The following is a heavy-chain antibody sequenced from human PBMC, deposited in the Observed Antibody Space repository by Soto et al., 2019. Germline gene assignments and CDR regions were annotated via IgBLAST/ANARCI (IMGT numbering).Heavy chain of an antibody. D-gene: IGHD2-2*03. CDR3: AKMDKRGYYYYGMDV. J-gene: IGHJ6*02. Sequence: PGGSLRLSCAASGFTFSSYAMSWVRQAPGKGLEWISAASGSGSSTYYADSVKGQFTISRDNSKNTLYLQMNSLRAEDTAVYYCAKMDKRGYYYYGMDVWGQGTTVTVSS. CDR2: ASGSGSST. CDR1: GFTFSSYA. V-gene: IGHV3-23*01.